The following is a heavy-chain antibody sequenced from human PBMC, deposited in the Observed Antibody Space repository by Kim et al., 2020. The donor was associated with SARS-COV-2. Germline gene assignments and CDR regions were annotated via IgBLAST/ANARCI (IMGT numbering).Heavy chain of an antibody. V-gene: IGHV1-69*13. CDR2: IIPIFGTA. J-gene: IGHJ4*02. Sequence: SVKVSCKASGGTFSSYAISWVRQAPGQGLEWMGGIIPIFGTANYAQKFQGRVTITADESTSTAYMELSSLRSEDTAVYYCARSSVMADYYGSGSYYNFDYWGQGTLVTVSS. CDR1: GGTFSSYA. D-gene: IGHD3-10*01. CDR3: ARSSVMADYYGSGSYYNFDY.